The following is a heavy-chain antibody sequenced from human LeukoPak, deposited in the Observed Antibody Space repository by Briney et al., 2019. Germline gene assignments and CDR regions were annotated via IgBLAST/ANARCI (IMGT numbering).Heavy chain of an antibody. J-gene: IGHJ4*02. D-gene: IGHD2-2*01. CDR1: GFTFSSYW. CDR2: INNDGSST. Sequence: PGGSLRLSCAASGFTFSSYWMHWVRQAPGKGLVWVSRINNDGSSTSYADSVKGRFTISRDNAKNTLYLQMNSLRAEDTAVYYCAKDVCSSTSCELDYWGQGTLVTVSS. CDR3: AKDVCSSTSCELDY. V-gene: IGHV3-74*01.